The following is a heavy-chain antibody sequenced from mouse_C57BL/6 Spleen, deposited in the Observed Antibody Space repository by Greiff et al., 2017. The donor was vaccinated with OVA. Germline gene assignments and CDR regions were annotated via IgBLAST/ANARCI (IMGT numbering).Heavy chain of an antibody. D-gene: IGHD1-1*01. CDR3: AREEAYGSSTWFAY. Sequence: EVQRVESGGGLVKPGGSLKLSCAASGFTFSSYAMSWVRQTPEKRLEWVATISDGGSYTYYPDNVKGRFTISRDNAKNNLYLQMSHLKSEDTAMYYCAREEAYGSSTWFAYWGQGTLVTVSA. CDR2: ISDGGSYT. CDR1: GFTFSSYA. V-gene: IGHV5-4*01. J-gene: IGHJ3*01.